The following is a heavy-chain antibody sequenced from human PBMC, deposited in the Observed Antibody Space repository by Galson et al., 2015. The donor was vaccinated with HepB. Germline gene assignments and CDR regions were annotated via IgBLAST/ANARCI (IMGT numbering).Heavy chain of an antibody. J-gene: IGHJ4*02. V-gene: IGHV6-1*01. D-gene: IGHD1-26*01. CDR3: ARAGPQGGADFDY. CDR1: GDSVSDSIVA. CDR2: TYYKSKWYN. Sequence: CAISGDSVSDSIVAWNWIRQSPSRGLEWLGRTYYKSKWYNDYAVSVKSRITINPDTSKNQVYLQLNSVTPEDTAVYYCARAGPQGGADFDYWGQGTRVTVSS.